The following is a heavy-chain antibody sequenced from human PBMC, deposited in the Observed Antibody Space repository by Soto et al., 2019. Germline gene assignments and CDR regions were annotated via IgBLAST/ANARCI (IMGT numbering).Heavy chain of an antibody. CDR1: GGSISSGDYS. J-gene: IGHJ6*02. Sequence: QLQLQESGSGLVNPSQTLSLTCAVSGGSISSGDYSWSWIRQPPGKGLEWIGYIYHSGGTCYNPSLKSRVTISVDRSKNQFSLKLTSVTAADTAVYYCARGGATSLGYYYYGIDVWGQGATVTVSS. CDR2: IYHSGGT. D-gene: IGHD5-12*01. V-gene: IGHV4-30-2*01. CDR3: ARGGATSLGYYYYGIDV.